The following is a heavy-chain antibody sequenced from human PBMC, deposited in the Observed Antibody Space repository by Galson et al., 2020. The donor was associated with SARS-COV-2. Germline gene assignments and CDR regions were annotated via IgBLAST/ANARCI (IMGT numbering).Heavy chain of an antibody. D-gene: IGHD3-22*01. CDR1: GYSFTSYW. Sequence: HGESLKISCKGSGYSFTSYWISWVRQMPGKGLEWMGRIDPSDSYTNYSPSFQGHVTISADKSISTAYLQWSSLKASDTAMYYCARHPSGDGSGYYFVFDYWGQGTLVTVSS. J-gene: IGHJ4*02. CDR2: IDPSDSYT. CDR3: ARHPSGDGSGYYFVFDY. V-gene: IGHV5-10-1*01.